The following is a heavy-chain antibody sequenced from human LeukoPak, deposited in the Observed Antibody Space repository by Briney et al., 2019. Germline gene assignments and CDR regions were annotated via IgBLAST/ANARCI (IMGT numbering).Heavy chain of an antibody. CDR1: GYSFTSYW. CDR2: IYPGDSDT. V-gene: IGHV5-51*01. D-gene: IGHD1-26*01. CDR3: ARLVYSGSWEDAFDI. J-gene: IGHJ3*02. Sequence: GESLKISCKGSGYSFTSYWIGWVRQMPGKGLEWMGIIYPGDSDTRYSPSFQGQVTISADKSISTPYLQWSSLKASETAMYYCARLVYSGSWEDAFDIWGQGKMVTVSS.